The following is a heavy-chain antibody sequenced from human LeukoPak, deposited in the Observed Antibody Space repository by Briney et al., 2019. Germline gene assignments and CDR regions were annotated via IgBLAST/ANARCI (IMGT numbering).Heavy chain of an antibody. D-gene: IGHD3-22*01. CDR3: ARSHYQSSGYFDQDAFDI. J-gene: IGHJ3*02. V-gene: IGHV3-72*01. CDR2: TRNNVNSYTT. CDR1: GFTFSDHY. Sequence: GGSLRLSCAASGFTFSDHYMDWVRQAPGEGLEWVGRTRNNVNSYTTEYAASVKGRFTISRDDSKNSLYLQMNSLRTEDTAVYYCARSHYQSSGYFDQDAFDIWGQGTMVAVSS.